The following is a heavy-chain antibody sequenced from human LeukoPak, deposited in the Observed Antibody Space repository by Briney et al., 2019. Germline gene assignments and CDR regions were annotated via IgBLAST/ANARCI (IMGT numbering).Heavy chain of an antibody. CDR3: ARGGYCSGAACYHLPDF. V-gene: IGHV1-2*02. CDR1: GYTFTGYY. Sequence: ASVMVSCKASGYTFTGYYMHWVRQAPGQGLEWMGWINPNSGGTNYAQKFQGRLTMTRGTSISTAYMELSSLSSDDTAVYYCARGGYCSGAACYHLPDFWGQGTLVTVSS. D-gene: IGHD2-15*01. J-gene: IGHJ4*02. CDR2: INPNSGGT.